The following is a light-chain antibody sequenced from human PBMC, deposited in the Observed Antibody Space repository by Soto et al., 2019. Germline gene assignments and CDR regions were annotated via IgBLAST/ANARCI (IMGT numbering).Light chain of an antibody. V-gene: IGKV1-5*01. J-gene: IGKJ4*01. CDR1: QSISSW. Sequence: GDSVTITCRASQSISSWLAWYQQKPGKAPKLLIYDASSLESGVPSRFSGSGSGTEFTLTISSLQPDDFATYYCQHYNSYSLTFGGGTQVDIK. CDR2: DAS. CDR3: QHYNSYSLT.